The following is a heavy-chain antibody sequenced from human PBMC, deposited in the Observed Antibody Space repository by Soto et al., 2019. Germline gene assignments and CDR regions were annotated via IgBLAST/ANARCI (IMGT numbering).Heavy chain of an antibody. D-gene: IGHD3-10*01. Sequence: ASVKVSCKVSGYTLTELSMHWVRQAPGKGLEWMGGFDPEDGETIYAQKFQGRVTMTEDTSTDTAYMELSSLRSEDTAVYYCATYALCGSGSYRHLYFDYWGQGTLVTVSA. CDR2: FDPEDGET. CDR3: ATYALCGSGSYRHLYFDY. V-gene: IGHV1-24*01. J-gene: IGHJ4*02. CDR1: GYTLTELS.